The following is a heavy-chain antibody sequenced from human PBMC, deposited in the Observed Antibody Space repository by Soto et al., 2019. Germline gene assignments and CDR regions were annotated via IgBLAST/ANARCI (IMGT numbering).Heavy chain of an antibody. D-gene: IGHD1-26*01. CDR2: IKEDGSET. Sequence: EVQLVESGGDLVQPGGSLRLSCAASGFTFNNYWMSWLRQAPGKGLEWAANIKEDGSETYYVDSVKGRFTISRDNAKNSLYLQMNSLRAEDTAVYYCAKGGSWDLDYWGQGALVTVSS. CDR1: GFTFNNYW. V-gene: IGHV3-7*01. CDR3: AKGGSWDLDY. J-gene: IGHJ4*02.